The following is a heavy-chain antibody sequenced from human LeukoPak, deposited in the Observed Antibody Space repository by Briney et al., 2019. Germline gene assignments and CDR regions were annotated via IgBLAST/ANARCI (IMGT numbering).Heavy chain of an antibody. D-gene: IGHD3-3*01. J-gene: IGHJ4*02. CDR2: INPNSGGT. Sequence: GASVKLSCKASGYTFTGYYMHWVRQAPGQGLEWMGWINPNSGGTNYAQKFQGRVTMTRDTSISTAYMELSRLRSDDTAVYYCARESLDGGDYFDKCGAGRLFTVSS. CDR1: GYTFTGYY. CDR3: ARESLDGGDYFDK. V-gene: IGHV1-2*02.